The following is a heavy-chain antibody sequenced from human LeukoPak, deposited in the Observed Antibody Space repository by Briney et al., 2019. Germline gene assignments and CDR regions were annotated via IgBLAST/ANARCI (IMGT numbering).Heavy chain of an antibody. CDR1: GFTFSSYS. J-gene: IGHJ4*02. CDR2: ISSSSSYI. V-gene: IGHV3-21*01. D-gene: IGHD5-24*01. Sequence: AGGSLRLSCAASGFTFSSYSMNWVRQAPGKGLEWVSSISSSSSYIYYADSVKGRFTISRDNSKNTLYLQMNSLRAEDTAVYYCAKMATNGDPLDYWGQGTLVTVSS. CDR3: AKMATNGDPLDY.